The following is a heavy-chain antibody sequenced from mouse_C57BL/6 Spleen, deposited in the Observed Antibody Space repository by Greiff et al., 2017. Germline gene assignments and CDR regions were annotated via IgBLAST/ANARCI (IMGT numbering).Heavy chain of an antibody. CDR3: TRGYYGSSDY. Sequence: EVQLVESGGGLVQPGGSMKLSCAASGFTFRDAWLDWVRQSPEKGLEWVAEIRNKANNRATYYAESLKGRFTISRDDSKRSVYLQMNSLRAEDTGIYYCTRGYYGSSDYWGQGTTLTVSS. V-gene: IGHV6-6*01. D-gene: IGHD1-1*01. J-gene: IGHJ2*01. CDR2: IRNKANNRAT. CDR1: GFTFRDAW.